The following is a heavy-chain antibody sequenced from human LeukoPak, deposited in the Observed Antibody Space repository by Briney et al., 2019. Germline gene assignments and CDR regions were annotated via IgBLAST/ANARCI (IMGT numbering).Heavy chain of an antibody. CDR2: INPNSGGT. CDR3: ASGDPIASAWGVDY. D-gene: IGHD6-13*01. Sequence: GASVKVSCKAFGYTFTDYYMHWVRQAPGQGLEWMGWINPNSGGTNYAQKFQGRVTMTRDTSISTAYMELSRLRSDDTAVYYCASGDPIASAWGVDYWGQGTLVTVSS. J-gene: IGHJ4*02. V-gene: IGHV1-2*02. CDR1: GYTFTDYY.